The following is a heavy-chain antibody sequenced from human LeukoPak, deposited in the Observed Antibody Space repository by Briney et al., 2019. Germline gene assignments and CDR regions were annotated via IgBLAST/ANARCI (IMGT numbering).Heavy chain of an antibody. CDR3: AKLGIVVVVAATTWFDP. V-gene: IGHV3-23*01. CDR2: ISGSGGST. J-gene: IGHJ5*02. CDR1: GFTFSSYA. Sequence: GGSLRLSCAASGFTFSSYAMSWVHQAPRKGLHWVSAISGSGGSTYYADSVKGRFTISRDNSKNTLYLQMNSLRAEDTAVYYCAKLGIVVVVAATTWFDPWGQGTLVTVSS. D-gene: IGHD2-15*01.